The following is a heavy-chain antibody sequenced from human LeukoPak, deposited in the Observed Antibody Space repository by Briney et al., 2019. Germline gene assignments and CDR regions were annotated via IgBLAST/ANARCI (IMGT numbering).Heavy chain of an antibody. D-gene: IGHD6-19*01. CDR2: IYWDDDK. V-gene: IGHV2-5*02. J-gene: IGHJ4*02. CDR3: AQRSHSYGSGWYY. Sequence: SGRTLVNPTEALTLTCTLSGISLTARGVGVGWIRHPPGKALRWLALIYWDDDKRYSPSLNSRLSITKDTSKNQVVLTMTNMDPVDTAKYDGAQRSHSYGSGWYYWGQGTLVTVSS. CDR1: GISLTARGVG.